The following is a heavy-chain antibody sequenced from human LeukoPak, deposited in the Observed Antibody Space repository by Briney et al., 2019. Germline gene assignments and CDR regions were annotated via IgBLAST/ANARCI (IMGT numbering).Heavy chain of an antibody. Sequence: ASVKVSCKASGYTFTSYGISWVRQAPGQGLEWMGWISAYNGNTNCAQKLQGRVTMTTDTSTSTAYMELRSLRSDDTAVYYCARDRVLWFGEVGVDYWGQGTLVTVSS. D-gene: IGHD3-10*01. V-gene: IGHV1-18*04. CDR1: GYTFTSYG. CDR3: ARDRVLWFGEVGVDY. J-gene: IGHJ4*02. CDR2: ISAYNGNT.